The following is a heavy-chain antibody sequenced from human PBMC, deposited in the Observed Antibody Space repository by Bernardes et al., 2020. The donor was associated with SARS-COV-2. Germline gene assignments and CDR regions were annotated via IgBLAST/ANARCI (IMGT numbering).Heavy chain of an antibody. J-gene: IGHJ4*02. CDR2: IIPILGVV. D-gene: IGHD1-1*01. CDR1: GGTSNRYA. CDR3: ARDPSVGTLQGTLDF. V-gene: IGHV1-69*04. Sequence: SAKVACKASGGTSNRYAINWVRQAPGQGLEWMGRIIPILGVVNYAQKFQGRVTITADKSTSTAYMEVRSLRSEETAVYYCARDPSVGTLQGTLDFWGRGTLVTVSS.